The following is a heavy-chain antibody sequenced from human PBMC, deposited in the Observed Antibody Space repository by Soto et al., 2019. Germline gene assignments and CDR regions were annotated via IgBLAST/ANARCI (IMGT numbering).Heavy chain of an antibody. Sequence: QITLKESGPALVKPTQTLTLTCTFSGFSLTTSGVGVGWIRQPPGKALEWLALIYWDDDKRYCPSLRSRLTITKDTSRKQVVLTMTNKDPVDTATYFCAHRLTLNTDWNYGRFDYWGQGALVTVSS. CDR2: IYWDDDK. CDR1: GFSLTTSGVG. CDR3: AHRLTLNTDWNYGRFDY. V-gene: IGHV2-5*02. J-gene: IGHJ4*02. D-gene: IGHD1-7*01.